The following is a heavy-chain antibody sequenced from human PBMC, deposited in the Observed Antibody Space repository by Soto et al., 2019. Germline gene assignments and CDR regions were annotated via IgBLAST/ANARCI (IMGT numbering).Heavy chain of an antibody. CDR2: INAGNGNT. V-gene: IGHV1-3*05. CDR3: ARDRSPREQTISWFDP. D-gene: IGHD1-26*01. J-gene: IGHJ5*02. Sequence: QVQLVQSGAEEKKPGASVKVSCKASGYTFTSYAMHWVRQAPGQRLEWMGWINAGNGNTKYSQKFQGRVTITRDTSASTAYMELSSLRSEDTAVYYCARDRSPREQTISWFDPWGQGTLVTVSS. CDR1: GYTFTSYA.